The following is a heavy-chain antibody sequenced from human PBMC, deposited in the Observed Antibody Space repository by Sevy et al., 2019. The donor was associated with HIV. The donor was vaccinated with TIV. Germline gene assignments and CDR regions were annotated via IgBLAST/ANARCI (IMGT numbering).Heavy chain of an antibody. V-gene: IGHV1-2*02. Sequence: ASVKVSCKASGYTFTDYFMHWVRQAPGQGLEWMAWINPNSGDTKYAQKSQGRVTVTRDTSIRTAYMELSRLRVDDTAVYYCASPGGYRYGSLLDNWGQGTLVTVSS. CDR2: INPNSGDT. CDR3: ASPGGYRYGSLLDN. CDR1: GYTFTDYF. J-gene: IGHJ4*02. D-gene: IGHD5-18*01.